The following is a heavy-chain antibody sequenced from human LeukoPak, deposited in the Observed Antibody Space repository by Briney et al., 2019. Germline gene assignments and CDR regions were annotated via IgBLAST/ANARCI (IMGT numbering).Heavy chain of an antibody. CDR2: ISSTSNSI. CDR3: ARVRSVTSRVFDY. D-gene: IGHD2-21*02. Sequence: GGSLRLSCVASGFPFSTYNMIWVRQAPGEGLEWIAYISSTSNSIYNSGSVKGRFTISRDNAKDSLYLQMNSLTAEDTAVYYCARVRSVTSRVFDYWGQGTLVTVSS. V-gene: IGHV3-48*01. CDR1: GFPFSTYN. J-gene: IGHJ4*02.